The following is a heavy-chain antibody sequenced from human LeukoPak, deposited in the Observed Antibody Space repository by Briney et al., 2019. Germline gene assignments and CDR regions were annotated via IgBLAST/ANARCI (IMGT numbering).Heavy chain of an antibody. CDR1: GFIVSSND. CDR3: ARGPRGFDP. CDR2: IYNGGT. V-gene: IGHV3-53*01. Sequence: PGGSLRLSCAASGFIVSSNDMSWVRQAPGKGLEWVSVIYNGGTFYADSVKGRFTISRDNSKNTLYLQMNSLRAEDTAVYYCARGPRGFDPRGQGTLVTVSS. J-gene: IGHJ5*02.